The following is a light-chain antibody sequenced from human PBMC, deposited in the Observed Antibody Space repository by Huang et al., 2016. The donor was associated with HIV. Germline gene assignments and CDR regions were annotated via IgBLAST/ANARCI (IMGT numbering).Light chain of an antibody. J-gene: IGKJ4*01. CDR1: QSLSSW. V-gene: IGKV1-5*03. Sequence: DIQMTQSPSTLSASIGDSVTITCRASQSLSSWLAWYQQKPGKAPKLLIYKASSLESGVPSRFSGSGSGTEFTLTISNLQPDDFATYYCQQYNTYPLTFGGGTKVEIK. CDR3: QQYNTYPLT. CDR2: KAS.